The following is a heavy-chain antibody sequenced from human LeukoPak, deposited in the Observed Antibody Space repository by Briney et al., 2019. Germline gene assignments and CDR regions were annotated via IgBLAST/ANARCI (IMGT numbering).Heavy chain of an antibody. D-gene: IGHD2-8*02. CDR3: VKDAGTA. CDR2: ISSSSSYI. V-gene: IGHV3-21*01. CDR1: GFTFSSYG. Sequence: GRSLRLSCAASGFTFSSYGMHWVRQAPGKGLEWVSSISSSSSYIYYADSVKGRFTISRDNAKNSLYLQMNSLRAEDTALYYCVKDAGTAWGQGTLVTVSS. J-gene: IGHJ5*02.